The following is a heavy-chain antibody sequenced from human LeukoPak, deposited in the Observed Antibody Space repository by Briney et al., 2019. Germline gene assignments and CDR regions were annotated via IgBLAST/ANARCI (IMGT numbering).Heavy chain of an antibody. CDR2: INTNTGNP. Sequence: ASVKVSCKASGYTFTSYAMNWVRQAPGQGLEWMGWINTNTGNPTYAQGFTGRFVFSLDTSVSTAYLQISSLKAEDTAVYYCARDWVSSGWPRHFDYWGQGTLVTVSS. CDR1: GYTFTSYA. V-gene: IGHV7-4-1*02. CDR3: ARDWVSSGWPRHFDY. D-gene: IGHD6-19*01. J-gene: IGHJ4*02.